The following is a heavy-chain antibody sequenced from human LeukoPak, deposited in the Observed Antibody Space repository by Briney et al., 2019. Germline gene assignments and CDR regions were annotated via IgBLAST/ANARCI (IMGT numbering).Heavy chain of an antibody. Sequence: PSVKVSCKASGGTFSSYAISWVRQAPGQGLEWMGGIIPIFGTANYAQKFQGRVTITADESTSTAYMELSSLRSEDTAVYYCARVGTIFDGMDVWGQGTTVTVSS. V-gene: IGHV1-69*13. CDR2: IIPIFGTA. D-gene: IGHD3-3*01. CDR1: GGTFSSYA. J-gene: IGHJ6*02. CDR3: ARVGTIFDGMDV.